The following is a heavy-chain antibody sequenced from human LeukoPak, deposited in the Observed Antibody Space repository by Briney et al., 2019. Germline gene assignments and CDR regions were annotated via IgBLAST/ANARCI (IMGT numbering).Heavy chain of an antibody. V-gene: IGHV3-23*01. CDR2: ISGSGDHT. CDR1: GFTFSNYA. J-gene: IGHJ4*02. CDR3: AKDAKRVTMIVVVARPRFFDY. D-gene: IGHD3-22*01. Sequence: GGSLRLSCAASGFTFSNYAMNWVRQAPGKGLEWVSGISGSGDHTYYADSVKGRFTISRDTSKNTLYLQMSSLRAEDTAIYYCAKDAKRVTMIVVVARPRFFDYWGQGTLVTVSS.